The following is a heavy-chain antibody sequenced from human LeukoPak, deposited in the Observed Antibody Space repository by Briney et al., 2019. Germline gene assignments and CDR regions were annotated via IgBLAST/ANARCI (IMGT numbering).Heavy chain of an antibody. J-gene: IGHJ4*02. CDR2: INHSGST. CDR1: GGSFSGYY. CDR3: ARQSARLRYFD. V-gene: IGHV4-34*01. D-gene: IGHD3-9*01. Sequence: SETLSLTCAVYGGSFSGYYWSWIRQPPGKGLEWIGEINHSGSTNYNPSLKSRVTISVDTSKNQFSLKLSSVTAADTAVYYCARQSARLRYFDWSQGTLVTVSS.